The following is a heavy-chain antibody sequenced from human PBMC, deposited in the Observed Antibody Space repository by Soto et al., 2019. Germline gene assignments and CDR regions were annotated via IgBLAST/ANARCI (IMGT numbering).Heavy chain of an antibody. CDR2: ISYDGSNK. V-gene: IGHV3-30-3*01. CDR1: GFTFSSYA. CDR3: ARDITMVRGVIGGGPIHY. Sequence: QVQLVESGGGVVQPGTSLRLSCAASGFTFSSYAMHWVRQAPGKGLEWVAVISYDGSNKYYADSVKGRFTISRDNSKNTLYLQMNSLRAEDTAVYYCARDITMVRGVIGGGPIHYWGQGTLVTVSS. J-gene: IGHJ4*02. D-gene: IGHD3-10*01.